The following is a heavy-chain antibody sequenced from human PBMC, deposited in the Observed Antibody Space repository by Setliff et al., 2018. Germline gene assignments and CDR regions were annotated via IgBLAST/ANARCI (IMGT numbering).Heavy chain of an antibody. CDR3: ARDRGGGLYDY. D-gene: IGHD3-16*01. J-gene: IGHJ4*02. Sequence: PGGSLRLSCAASGFTFSSYWMSWVRQAPGKGLEWVANINQDGSEKYYVDSVKGRFTISRDNAKNSLYLQMNSLRADDTAVYYCARDRGGGLYDYWGRGTLVTVSS. CDR1: GFTFSSYW. V-gene: IGHV3-7*01. CDR2: INQDGSEK.